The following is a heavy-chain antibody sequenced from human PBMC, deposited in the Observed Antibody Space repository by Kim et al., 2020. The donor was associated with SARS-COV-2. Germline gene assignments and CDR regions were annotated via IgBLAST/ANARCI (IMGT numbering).Heavy chain of an antibody. CDR3: ARVQLELRPYYYYGMDV. V-gene: IGHV3-21*01. D-gene: IGHD1-7*01. CDR1: GFTFSSYS. J-gene: IGHJ6*02. Sequence: GGSLRLSCAASGFTFSSYSMNWVRQAPGKGLEWVSSISSSSSYIYYADSVKGRFTISRDNAKNSLYLQMNSLRAEDTAVYYCARVQLELRPYYYYGMDVWGQGTTVTVSS. CDR2: ISSSSSYI.